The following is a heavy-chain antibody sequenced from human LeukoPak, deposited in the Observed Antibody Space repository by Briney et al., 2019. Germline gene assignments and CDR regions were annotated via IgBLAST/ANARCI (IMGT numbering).Heavy chain of an antibody. D-gene: IGHD6-13*01. CDR1: GGSFSGYY. Sequence: SETLSLTCAVYGGSFSGYYWSWIRQPPGKGLEWIGEINHSGSTNYNPSLKSRVTISVDTSKNQFSLKLSSVTAADTAVHYCARSIAAAGRSYYYYYGMDVWGQGTTVTVSS. CDR2: INHSGST. V-gene: IGHV4-34*01. CDR3: ARSIAAAGRSYYYYYGMDV. J-gene: IGHJ6*02.